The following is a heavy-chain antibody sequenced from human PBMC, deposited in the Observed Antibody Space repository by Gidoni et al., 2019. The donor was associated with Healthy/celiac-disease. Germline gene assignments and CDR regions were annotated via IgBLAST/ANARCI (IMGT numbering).Heavy chain of an antibody. CDR1: GFTFSSSA. Sequence: EVQLLESGGGLVQPGGSLRLACAASGFTFSSSAMRWVRQAPGKGLEWVSAISGSGGSTYYADPVKGRFTISRDNSKNTLYLQMNSLRAEDTAVYYCAKEPTEGEWIFGVVIATPFDYWGQGTLVTVSS. CDR2: ISGSGGST. CDR3: AKEPTEGEWIFGVVIATPFDY. V-gene: IGHV3-23*01. J-gene: IGHJ4*02. D-gene: IGHD3-3*01.